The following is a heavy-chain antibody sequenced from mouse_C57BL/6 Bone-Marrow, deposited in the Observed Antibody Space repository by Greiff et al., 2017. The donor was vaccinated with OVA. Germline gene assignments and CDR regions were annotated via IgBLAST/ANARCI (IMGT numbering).Heavy chain of an antibody. CDR3: ARFPFITTNFDV. V-gene: IGHV1-61*01. D-gene: IGHD1-1*01. J-gene: IGHJ1*03. CDR1: GYTFTSYW. CDR2: IYPSDSET. Sequence: VQLQQPGAELVRPGSSVKLSCKASGYTFTSYWMDWVKQRPGQGLEWIGNIYPSDSETHYNQKFKDKATLTEAKSSSTAYMQLSSLTSEDSAVYYCARFPFITTNFDVWGTGTTVTVSS.